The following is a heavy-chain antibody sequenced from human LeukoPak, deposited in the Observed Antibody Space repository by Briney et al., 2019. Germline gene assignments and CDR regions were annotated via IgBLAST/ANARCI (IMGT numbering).Heavy chain of an antibody. J-gene: IGHJ6*02. CDR3: ARGGYSYYYAMDV. Sequence: GGSLRLSCAASGFTFSTYGMHWVRQAPGKGLEWVAVIWYDGTNKYYADSVKGRFTISRDNSKNTLYLQMNSLRAEDTALYYCARGGYSYYYAMDVWAQGTTVTVSS. D-gene: IGHD2-15*01. V-gene: IGHV3-33*01. CDR2: IWYDGTNK. CDR1: GFTFSTYG.